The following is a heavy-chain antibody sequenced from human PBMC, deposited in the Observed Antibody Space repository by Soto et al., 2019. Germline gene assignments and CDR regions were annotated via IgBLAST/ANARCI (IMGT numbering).Heavy chain of an antibody. V-gene: IGHV1-2*02. J-gene: IGHJ3*02. D-gene: IGHD3-16*02. CDR3: VIQIPDYDAFDI. CDR1: GYTFTGYY. CDR2: INPNSGGT. Sequence: GASVKVSCKASGYTFTGYYMHWVRQAPGQGLEWMGWINPNSGGTNYAQEFQGRVTMTRDTSISTAYMELSRLRSDDTAVYYAVIQIPDYDAFDIWGQGTMVTVSS.